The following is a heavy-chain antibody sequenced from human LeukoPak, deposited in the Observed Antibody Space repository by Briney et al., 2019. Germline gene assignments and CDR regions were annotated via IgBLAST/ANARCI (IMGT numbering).Heavy chain of an antibody. CDR2: INPNSGGT. D-gene: IGHD3-22*01. CDR3: ARYYDRTDALDI. CDR1: GYTFSGYY. J-gene: IGHJ3*02. Sequence: ASVKVSCKASGYTFSGYYIHWVRQAPGQGLEWMGWINPNSGGTHYAQKFQGRVTMTRDTSISTVYMELSRLRSDDTAVYYCARYYDRTDALDIWGQGTMVTVSS. V-gene: IGHV1-2*02.